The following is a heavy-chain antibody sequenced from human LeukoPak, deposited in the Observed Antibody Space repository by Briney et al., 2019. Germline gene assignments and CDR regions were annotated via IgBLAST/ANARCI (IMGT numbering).Heavy chain of an antibody. V-gene: IGHV3-30*02. Sequence: GGALRLSCAASGFTFNSYGMHWVRQAPGKGLEGVAFIRYDGSNKYYADSVKGRFTISRDSSKNTLYLQMNSLRAEDTAVYYCAKGSYNSSPWDYWGQGTLVTVSS. CDR2: IRYDGSNK. CDR3: AKGSYNSSPWDY. D-gene: IGHD3-10*01. CDR1: GFTFNSYG. J-gene: IGHJ4*02.